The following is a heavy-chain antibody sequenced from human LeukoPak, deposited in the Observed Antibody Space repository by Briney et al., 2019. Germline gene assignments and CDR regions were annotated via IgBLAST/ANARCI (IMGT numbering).Heavy chain of an antibody. CDR3: ARVGNLDAFDI. Sequence: SETLSHTCAVHGGSFRGYYWSWIRQPPGKGLEWIGEINHSGSTNYNPSLKSRVTISVDTSKNQFSLKLSSVTAADTAVYYCARVGNLDAFDIWGQGTMVTVSS. CDR2: INHSGST. D-gene: IGHD4-23*01. V-gene: IGHV4-34*01. J-gene: IGHJ3*02. CDR1: GGSFRGYY.